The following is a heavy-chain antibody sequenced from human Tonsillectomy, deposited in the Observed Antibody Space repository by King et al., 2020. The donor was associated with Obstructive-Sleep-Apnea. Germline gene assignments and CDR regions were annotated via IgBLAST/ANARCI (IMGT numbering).Heavy chain of an antibody. D-gene: IGHD3-3*01. CDR2: IYFSGST. CDR3: ARRYSFWHWDY. CDR1: GGSISSSSYY. J-gene: IGHJ4*02. V-gene: IGHV4-39*07. Sequence: LQLQESGPGLVKPSETLSLTCTVSGGSISSSSYYWGWVRQPPGKGLEWIGNIYFSGSTYFNPSLKSRVTISVNTSKNQFSLKLNSATAADTAVYYCARRYSFWHWDYWGQGTLVTVSS.